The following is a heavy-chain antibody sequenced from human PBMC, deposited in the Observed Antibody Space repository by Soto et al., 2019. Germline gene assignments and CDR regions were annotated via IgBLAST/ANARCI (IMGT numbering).Heavy chain of an antibody. CDR3: ARGEDGYNFIN. D-gene: IGHD5-12*01. V-gene: IGHV3-74*01. CDR2: INSDGSST. J-gene: IGHJ4*02. Sequence: GGSLRLSCAASGFTFSSYWMHWVRQAPGKGLVWVSRINSDGSSTSYADSVKGRFTISRDNAKNTLYLQMNSLRAEDTAVYYCARGEDGYNFINWGQGTLVTVSS. CDR1: GFTFSSYW.